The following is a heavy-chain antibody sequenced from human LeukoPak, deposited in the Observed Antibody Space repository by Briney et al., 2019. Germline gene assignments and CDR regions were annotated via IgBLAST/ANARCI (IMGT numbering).Heavy chain of an antibody. Sequence: GGSLRLSCTASGFTFSDYTLNWVRQAPGKGLEWVPSISYSSEYIYYADSVEGRFTISRDNAKNSLHLQMNSLRAEDTAIYYCATDRGGYDPLDYWGQGTLVTVSS. D-gene: IGHD5-12*01. CDR2: ISYSSEYI. V-gene: IGHV3-21*01. CDR1: GFTFSDYT. CDR3: ATDRGGYDPLDY. J-gene: IGHJ4*02.